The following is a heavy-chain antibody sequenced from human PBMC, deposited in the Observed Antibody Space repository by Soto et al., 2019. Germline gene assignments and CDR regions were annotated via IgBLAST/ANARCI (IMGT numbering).Heavy chain of an antibody. V-gene: IGHV3-21*01. Sequence: EVQLVESGGGLVKPGGSLRLSCAASGFTFSSYSMNWVRQAPGKGLEWVSSISSSSSYIYYADSVKGRFTISRDNAKNSLYLQMNSLRAEDTAVYYCARKNSYDYYYYGMDGWGQGTTFTVSS. CDR1: GFTFSSYS. CDR3: ARKNSYDYYYYGMDG. CDR2: ISSSSSYI. D-gene: IGHD5-18*01. J-gene: IGHJ6*02.